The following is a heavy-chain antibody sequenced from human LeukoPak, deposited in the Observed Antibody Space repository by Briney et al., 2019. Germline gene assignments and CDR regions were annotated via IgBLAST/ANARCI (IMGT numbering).Heavy chain of an antibody. CDR1: GYSFTNYW. V-gene: IGHV5-51*01. CDR3: ARRGVGGDGYSDY. J-gene: IGHJ4*02. D-gene: IGHD5-24*01. CDR2: IYPSDSDT. Sequence: GESLKISCKGSGYSFTNYWIAWVRQMPGKGLEWMGIIYPSDSDTRYSPSFQGQVTISADKSINTAYLQWSSLKASDTAMYFCARRGVGGDGYSDYWGQGTLVTVSS.